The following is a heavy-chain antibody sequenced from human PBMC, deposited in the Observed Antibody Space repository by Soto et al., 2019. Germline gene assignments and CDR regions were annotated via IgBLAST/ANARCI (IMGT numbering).Heavy chain of an antibody. V-gene: IGHV5-51*01. J-gene: IGHJ3*02. D-gene: IGHD3-16*01. Sequence: PGESLKISCKTSGYSFASYWIAWVRQMPGKGLEWMGIIYTGDSDTRYSPSFQGQVTISADKSISTAYLQWSSLKASDTAMYYCAKTLSGTNDAFDIWGQGTMVTVSS. CDR2: IYTGDSDT. CDR1: GYSFASYW. CDR3: AKTLSGTNDAFDI.